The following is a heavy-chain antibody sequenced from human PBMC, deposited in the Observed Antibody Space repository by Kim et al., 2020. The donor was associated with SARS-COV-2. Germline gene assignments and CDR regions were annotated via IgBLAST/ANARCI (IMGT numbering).Heavy chain of an antibody. CDR1: GGTFSSYA. D-gene: IGHD2-2*02. V-gene: IGHV1-69*13. Sequence: SVKVSCKASGGTFSSYAISWVRQAPGQGLEWMGGIIPIFGTANYAQKFQGRVTITADESTSTAYMELSSLRSEDTAVYYCASSVSPAAIRYYYYYGMDVWGQGPTVTVSS. J-gene: IGHJ6*02. CDR2: IIPIFGTA. CDR3: ASSVSPAAIRYYYYYGMDV.